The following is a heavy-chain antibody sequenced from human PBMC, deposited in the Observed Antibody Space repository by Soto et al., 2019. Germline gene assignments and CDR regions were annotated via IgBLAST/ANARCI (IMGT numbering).Heavy chain of an antibody. Sequence: QVQLQESGPGLVKSSETLSLTCTVSGGSVSSGSYYWSWIRQPPGKGLEWIGYIYYSGSTNYNPSLKSRVTISVDRSKNQFSLKLSSVTAADTAVYYCARGIVGATRLHWFDPWGQGTLVTVSS. CDR3: ARGIVGATRLHWFDP. J-gene: IGHJ5*02. D-gene: IGHD1-26*01. CDR1: GGSVSSGSYY. CDR2: IYYSGST. V-gene: IGHV4-61*01.